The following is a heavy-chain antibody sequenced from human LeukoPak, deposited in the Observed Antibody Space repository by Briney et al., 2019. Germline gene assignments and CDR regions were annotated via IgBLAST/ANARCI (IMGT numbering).Heavy chain of an antibody. D-gene: IGHD6-19*01. J-gene: IGHJ4*02. CDR1: GFTFSSYG. CDR2: IWYDGSNK. V-gene: IGHV3-33*01. CDR3: ARDPPGYSSGWYRDY. Sequence: PGGSLRLSCAASGFTFSSYGMHWVRQAPGKGLEWVAVIWYDGSNKYYADSVKGRFTISRDNSKNTLYLQMNSLRAEDTAVYYCARDPPGYSSGWYRDYWGQGTLVTVSS.